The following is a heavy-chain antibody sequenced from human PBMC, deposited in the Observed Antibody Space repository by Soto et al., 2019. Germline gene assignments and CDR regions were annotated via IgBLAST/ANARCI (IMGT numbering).Heavy chain of an antibody. CDR3: ARVCYYDSSGSDAFDI. V-gene: IGHV1-69*06. CDR1: GGTFSSYA. J-gene: IGHJ3*02. D-gene: IGHD3-22*01. Sequence: SVKVSCKASGGTFSSYAISWVRQAPGQGLEWMGGIIPIFGTANYAQKFQSRVTITADKSTSTAYMELSSLRSEDTAVYYCARVCYYDSSGSDAFDIWGQGTMVTVSS. CDR2: IIPIFGTA.